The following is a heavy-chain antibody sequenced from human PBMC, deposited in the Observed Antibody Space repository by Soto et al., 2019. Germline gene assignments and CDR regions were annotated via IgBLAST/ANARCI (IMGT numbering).Heavy chain of an antibody. J-gene: IGHJ6*02. CDR2: ICPGDSDT. V-gene: IGHV5-51*01. CDR3: ARRGAYYYYGMDV. Sequence: GGSLKISCKGSEYSFTSYWIGWVRQMPEKGLECRGIICPGDSDTRYSPSFQGQVTISVDKSLSTAYLQWSSLKASDTAMYYCARRGAYYYYGMDVWGQATTVTDS. D-gene: IGHD3-16*01. CDR1: EYSFTSYW.